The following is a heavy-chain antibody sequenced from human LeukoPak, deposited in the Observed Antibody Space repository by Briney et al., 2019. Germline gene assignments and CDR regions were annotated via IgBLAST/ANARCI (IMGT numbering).Heavy chain of an antibody. J-gene: IGHJ6*02. V-gene: IGHV4-34*01. Sequence: TSETLSLTCTVYGGSFSGYYWSWIRQPPGKGLEWIGEINHSGSTNYNPSLKSRVTISVDTSKNQFSLKLSSVTAADTAVYYCARGRVMVYYYYGMDVWGQGTTVTVSS. CDR1: GGSFSGYY. CDR2: INHSGST. D-gene: IGHD3-10*01. CDR3: ARGRVMVYYYYGMDV.